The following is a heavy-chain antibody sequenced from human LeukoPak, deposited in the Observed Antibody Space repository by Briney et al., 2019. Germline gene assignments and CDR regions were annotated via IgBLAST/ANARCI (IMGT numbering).Heavy chain of an antibody. CDR3: AREEQVMAGTLDY. Sequence: PGGSLRLSCAASGFTVSNTYMSWVRQAPGKGLEWVSVIYSGGSTYYADYVKGRFTISRANSKNTLYLQMNSLRADDTAVYYCAREEQVMAGTLDYWGQGTLVTVSS. CDR2: IYSGGST. CDR1: GFTVSNTY. V-gene: IGHV3-53*01. D-gene: IGHD1-14*01. J-gene: IGHJ4*02.